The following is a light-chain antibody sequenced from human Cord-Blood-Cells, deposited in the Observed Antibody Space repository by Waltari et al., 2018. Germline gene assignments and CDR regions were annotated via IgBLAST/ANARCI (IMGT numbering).Light chain of an antibody. CDR2: GAS. V-gene: IGKV3-20*01. CDR3: QQYGSSRT. CDR1: QRVSSSY. J-gene: IGKJ1*01. Sequence: EIVLTQSPGTLSLSPGDRATLSCRASQRVSSSYLAWYQQKPGQAPRLLIYGASSRATGIPDRFSGCGSGTDFTLTISRLEPEDFAVYYCQQYGSSRTFGQGTKVEIK.